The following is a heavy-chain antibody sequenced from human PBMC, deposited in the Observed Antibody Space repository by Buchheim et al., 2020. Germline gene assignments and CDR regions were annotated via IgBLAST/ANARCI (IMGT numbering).Heavy chain of an antibody. J-gene: IGHJ4*02. V-gene: IGHV3-15*05. Sequence: EVQLVESGGGLVKPGGSLRLSCAASGFTFSNAWMSWVRQAPGKGLEWVGRIKSKTDRGTTDYAAPVKGRFTISRDDSKNTLYLQMNGLKTEDTAVYYCTTDSLGFYYDSSGHYQLYYFDYWGPGT. CDR1: GFTFSNAW. CDR3: TTDSLGFYYDSSGHYQLYYFDY. D-gene: IGHD3-22*01. CDR2: IKSKTDRGTT.